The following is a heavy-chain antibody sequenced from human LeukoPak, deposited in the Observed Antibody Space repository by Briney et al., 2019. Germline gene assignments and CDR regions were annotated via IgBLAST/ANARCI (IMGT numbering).Heavy chain of an antibody. J-gene: IGHJ4*02. CDR2: ISGSGGST. CDR1: GFTFSSYA. V-gene: IGHV3-23*01. CDR3: AKVDCSGGSCYYPDY. Sequence: GGSLRLSCAASGFTFSSYAMSWVRQAPGKGLEWVSAISGSGGSTYYADFVKGRFTISRDNSKNTLYLQMNSLRAEDTAVYYCAKVDCSGGSCYYPDYWGQGTLVTVSS. D-gene: IGHD2-15*01.